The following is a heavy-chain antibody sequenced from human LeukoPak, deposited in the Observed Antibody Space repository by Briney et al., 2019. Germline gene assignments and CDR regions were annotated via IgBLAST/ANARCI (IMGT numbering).Heavy chain of an antibody. CDR2: IYTNGNT. CDR1: GGSISTYY. J-gene: IGHJ4*02. V-gene: IGHV4-4*07. D-gene: IGHD3-22*01. Sequence: SETLSLTCIVSGGSISTYYWTWIRQPAGKGLEWIGRIYTNGNTNYNPSLKTRVTLSVDTSKNQFSLKLTSVTAADTAVYYCARRGIYDSSGYFLSRHALNYWGQGTLVTVSS. CDR3: ARRGIYDSSGYFLSRHALNY.